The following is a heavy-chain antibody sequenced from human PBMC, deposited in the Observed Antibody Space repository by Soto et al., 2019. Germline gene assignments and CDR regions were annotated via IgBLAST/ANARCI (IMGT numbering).Heavy chain of an antibody. V-gene: IGHV4-34*01. Sequence: QVQLQQWGAGLLTPSETLSLTCAVYGGSFSGYYWSWIRQPPGKGLEWIGEINHSGSTNYNPSLKSRVTISVDTSKHQFSLKLSSVTAADTAVYYCERSPGYSYGYATFDIWGQGTMVTVSS. CDR3: ERSPGYSYGYATFDI. CDR1: GGSFSGYY. CDR2: INHSGST. D-gene: IGHD5-18*01. J-gene: IGHJ3*02.